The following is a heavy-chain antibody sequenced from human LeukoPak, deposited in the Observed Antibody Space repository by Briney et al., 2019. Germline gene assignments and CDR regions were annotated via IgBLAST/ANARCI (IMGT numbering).Heavy chain of an antibody. J-gene: IGHJ4*02. CDR3: AKDKWYSSSSRGIDY. D-gene: IGHD6-6*01. V-gene: IGHV3-23*01. CDR2: ISGSGGSK. Sequence: PGGSLRLSCADSGFTFSSYDMSWVRQALGKGGEGVAAISGSGGSKYYEDSAKGGDTISRDNKKNRVYMQMSSLRDADTAAYYCAKDKWYSSSSRGIDYWGQGTLVTVSS. CDR1: GFTFSSYD.